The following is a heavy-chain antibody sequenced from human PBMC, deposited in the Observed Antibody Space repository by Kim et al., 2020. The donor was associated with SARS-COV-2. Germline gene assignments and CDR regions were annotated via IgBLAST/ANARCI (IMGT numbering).Heavy chain of an antibody. J-gene: IGHJ3*02. V-gene: IGHV4-59*01. Sequence: SETLSLTCTVSGGSISSYYWSWIRQPPGKGLEWIGYIYYSGSTNYNPSLKSRVTISVDTSKNQFSLKLSSVTAADTAVYYCARDRREDRLADWAFDIWGQGTMVTVSS. D-gene: IGHD1-26*01. CDR3: ARDRREDRLADWAFDI. CDR2: IYYSGST. CDR1: GGSISSYY.